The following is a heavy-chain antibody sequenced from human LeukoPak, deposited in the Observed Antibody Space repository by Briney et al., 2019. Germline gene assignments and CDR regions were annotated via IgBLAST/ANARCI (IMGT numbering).Heavy chain of an antibody. D-gene: IGHD2-15*01. J-gene: IGHJ5*02. CDR3: ARPRDKYNWFDP. CDR1: GFTFSNAW. Sequence: GGSLRLSCAASGFTFSNAWMSWVRQAPGKGLEWVGRIKSKTDGGTTDYAAPVKGRFTISRDNSKNTLYLQMNSLRAEDTAVYYCARPRDKYNWFDPWGQGTLVTVSS. CDR2: IKSKTDGGTT. V-gene: IGHV3-15*01.